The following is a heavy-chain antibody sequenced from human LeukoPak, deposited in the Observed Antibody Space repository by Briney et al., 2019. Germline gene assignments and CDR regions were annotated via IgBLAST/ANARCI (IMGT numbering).Heavy chain of an antibody. J-gene: IGHJ5*02. D-gene: IGHD1-26*01. CDR2: IYYSGST. V-gene: IGHV4-59*12. CDR1: GGSFSGYY. CDR3: AREPLRIVGARRYNWFDP. Sequence: SETLSLTCAVYGGSFSGYYWSWIRQPPGKGLEWIGYIYYSGSTNYNPSLKSRVTISVDTSKNQFSLKLSSVTAADTAVYYCAREPLRIVGARRYNWFDPWGQGTLVTVSS.